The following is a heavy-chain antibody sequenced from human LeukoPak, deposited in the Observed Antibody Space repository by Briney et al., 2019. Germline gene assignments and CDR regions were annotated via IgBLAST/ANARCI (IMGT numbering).Heavy chain of an antibody. CDR3: AREGPSGSYYGIIDY. CDR2: ISWNSGSI. CDR1: GFTFDDYA. D-gene: IGHD1-26*01. J-gene: IGHJ4*02. Sequence: GGSLRLSCAASGFTFDDYAMHWVRQAPGKGLEWVSGISWNSGSIGYADSVKGRFTISRDNAKNSLYLQMNSLRAEDTAVYYCAREGPSGSYYGIIDYWGQGTLVTVSS. V-gene: IGHV3-9*01.